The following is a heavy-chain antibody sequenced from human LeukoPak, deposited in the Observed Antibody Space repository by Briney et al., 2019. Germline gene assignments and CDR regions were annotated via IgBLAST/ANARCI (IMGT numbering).Heavy chain of an antibody. Sequence: GRSLRLSCAAFGFTFDDYAMHWVRQAPGKGLEWVSGISWNSGSIGYADSVKGRFTISRDNTKNSLYLQMNSLRAEDTALYYCAKDIGYQDYYYYGMDVWGQGTTVTVSS. CDR1: GFTFDDYA. V-gene: IGHV3-9*01. CDR2: ISWNSGSI. D-gene: IGHD6-25*01. CDR3: AKDIGYQDYYYYGMDV. J-gene: IGHJ6*02.